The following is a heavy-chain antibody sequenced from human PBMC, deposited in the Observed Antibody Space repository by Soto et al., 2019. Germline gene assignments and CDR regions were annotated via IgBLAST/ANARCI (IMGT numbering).Heavy chain of an antibody. J-gene: IGHJ5*02. CDR1: GFTLSNYA. V-gene: IGHV3-23*01. Sequence: PGGSLRLSCAASGFTLSNYAMSWIRQAPGKGLEWVSAINGNGASTFYADSVKGRFTISRDSSKNTLYLQINSLRAKDTAVYYCAKDGDFWTGSHRGWFDPWGQGTLVTVSS. D-gene: IGHD3-3*01. CDR2: INGNGAST. CDR3: AKDGDFWTGSHRGWFDP.